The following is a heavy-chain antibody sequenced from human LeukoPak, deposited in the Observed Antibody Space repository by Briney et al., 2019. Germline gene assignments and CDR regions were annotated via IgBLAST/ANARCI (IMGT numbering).Heavy chain of an antibody. CDR2: IYYSGSP. V-gene: IGHV4-39*01. CDR1: GGSISSSSYY. CDR3: ARHIVGDYDFWSGYQYYYYYYYMDV. J-gene: IGHJ6*03. D-gene: IGHD3-3*01. Sequence: SETLSLTCIVSGGSISSSSYYWGWIRQPSGKGLEWIGSIYYSGSPYYNPSLKSRVTRSVDTSKNQFSQKLSSVTAAHTAVYYCARHIVGDYDFWSGYQYYYYYYYMDVWGKGTTVTVSS.